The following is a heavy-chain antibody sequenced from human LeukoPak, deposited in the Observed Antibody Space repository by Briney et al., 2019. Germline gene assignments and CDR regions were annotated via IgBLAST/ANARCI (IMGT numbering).Heavy chain of an antibody. D-gene: IGHD2-8*02. CDR2: ISSSGSII. Sequence: GGSLRLSCAASGFTFRSYSMNWVRQAPGKGLEWVSYISSSGSIIHYADSVKGRFTISRDNAKNSLYLQMNSLRAEDTAVYYCARDGEGVLGFDYWGQGTLVTVSS. CDR1: GFTFRSYS. J-gene: IGHJ4*02. CDR3: ARDGEGVLGFDY. V-gene: IGHV3-48*04.